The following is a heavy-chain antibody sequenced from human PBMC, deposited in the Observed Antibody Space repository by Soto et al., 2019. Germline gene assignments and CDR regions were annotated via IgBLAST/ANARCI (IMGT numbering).Heavy chain of an antibody. J-gene: IGHJ6*02. D-gene: IGHD2-15*01. Sequence: QVQLVESGGGVVQPGRSLRLSCAASGFTFSSYGMHWDRQAPGKGLEWVAVIWYDGSNKYYADSVKGRFTISRDNSKNTLYLQMNSLRAEDTAVYYCARKGHCSGGSCYQYYYYGMDVWGQGTTVTVSS. V-gene: IGHV3-33*01. CDR2: IWYDGSNK. CDR1: GFTFSSYG. CDR3: ARKGHCSGGSCYQYYYYGMDV.